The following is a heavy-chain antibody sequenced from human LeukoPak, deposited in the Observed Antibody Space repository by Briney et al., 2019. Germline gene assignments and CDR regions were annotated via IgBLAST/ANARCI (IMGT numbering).Heavy chain of an antibody. CDR2: INPNSGGT. J-gene: IGHJ4*02. CDR3: ARDSSGWYRGYFGY. Sequence: ASVKVSCKASGYTFTGYCMHWVRQAPGQGLEWMGWINPNSGGTNYAQKFQGRVTMTRDTSISTAYMELSRLRSDDTAVYYCARDSSGWYRGYFGYWGQGTLVTVSS. V-gene: IGHV1-2*02. CDR1: GYTFTGYC. D-gene: IGHD6-19*01.